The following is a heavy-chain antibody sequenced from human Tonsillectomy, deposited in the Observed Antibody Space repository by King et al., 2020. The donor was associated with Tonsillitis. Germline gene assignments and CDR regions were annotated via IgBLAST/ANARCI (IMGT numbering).Heavy chain of an antibody. Sequence: QLVESGPEVKKPGTSVKVSCKASGFTFTSSAMQWVRQARGQRLEWIGWIVVGSGNTNYAQKFQERVTITRDMSTSTAYMELSSLRSEDTAVYYCAASRRYCSGGSCYYYYGMDVWGQGTTVTVSS. J-gene: IGHJ6*02. D-gene: IGHD2-15*01. CDR2: IVVGSGNT. CDR1: GFTFTSSA. CDR3: AASRRYCSGGSCYYYYGMDV. V-gene: IGHV1-58*02.